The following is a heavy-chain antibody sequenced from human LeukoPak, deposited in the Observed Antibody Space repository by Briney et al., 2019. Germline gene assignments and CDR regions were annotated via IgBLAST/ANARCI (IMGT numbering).Heavy chain of an antibody. Sequence: VASVKVSCKASGGTFSSYAISWVRQAPGQGLEWMGGIIPIFGTANYAQKFQGRVTITADKSTSTAYMELSSLRSEDTAVYYCARGGLYSSSSGETPLADYWGQGTLVTVSS. D-gene: IGHD6-6*01. J-gene: IGHJ4*02. CDR1: GGTFSSYA. CDR3: ARGGLYSSSSGETPLADY. CDR2: IIPIFGTA. V-gene: IGHV1-69*06.